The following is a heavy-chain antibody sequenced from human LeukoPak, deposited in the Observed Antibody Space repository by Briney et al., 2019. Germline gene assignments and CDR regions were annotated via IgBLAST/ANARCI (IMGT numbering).Heavy chain of an antibody. V-gene: IGHV3-72*01. CDR1: GFTLSDHY. CDR2: SRNKDNSYTT. J-gene: IGHJ4*02. Sequence: GGSLRLSCAASGFTLSDHYMDWLRQAPGKGLEWVGRSRNKDNSYTTEYAASVKGRFTISRDDSKNSLYLQMNSLKTEDTAVYYCVSWTSDYWGQGTLVTVSS. CDR3: VSWTSDY. D-gene: IGHD3/OR15-3a*01.